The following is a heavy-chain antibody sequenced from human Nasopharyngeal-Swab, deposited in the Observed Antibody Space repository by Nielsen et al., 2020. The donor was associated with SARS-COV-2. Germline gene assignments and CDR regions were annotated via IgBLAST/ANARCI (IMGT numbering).Heavy chain of an antibody. D-gene: IGHD4-11*01. Sequence: SGPTLVKPTQTLTLTCTFSGFSLSTSGVGVGWIRQPPGKALEWLALIYWNDDKQYSPSLKSRLTITKDTSKNQVVLTMTNMDPVDTATYYCARYYDYSDYFEYWGQGTLVTVSS. CDR2: IYWNDDK. CDR1: GFSLSTSGVG. V-gene: IGHV2-5*01. J-gene: IGHJ4*02. CDR3: ARYYDYSDYFEY.